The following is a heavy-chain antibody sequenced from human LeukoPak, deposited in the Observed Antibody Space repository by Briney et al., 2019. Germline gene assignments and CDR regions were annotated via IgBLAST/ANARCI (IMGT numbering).Heavy chain of an antibody. V-gene: IGHV3-11*03. CDR3: ARSVEYYFDY. CDR1: GFTFSDYY. D-gene: IGHD4-23*01. CDR2: IGSSSTNT. Sequence: PGGSLRLSCAASGFTFSDYYMSWIRQAPGKGLEWVLYIGSSSTNTNYADSVKGRFTISRDNAKKSLYLQMNSLRAEDTAVYYCARSVEYYFDYWGQGTLVTVSS. J-gene: IGHJ4*02.